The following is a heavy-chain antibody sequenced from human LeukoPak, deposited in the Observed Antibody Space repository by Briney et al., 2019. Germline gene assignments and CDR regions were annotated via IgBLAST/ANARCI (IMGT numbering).Heavy chain of an antibody. CDR3: ARGRSRERAYGMDV. Sequence: PGGSLRLSCAASGFTFNSYEMHWVRQAPGKGLEWVAVISYDGSNKYYADFVKGRFTFPRDNSKNTVHLQMNSLRAEDTAVYYCARGRSRERAYGMDVWGPGTTVTVSS. J-gene: IGHJ6*02. CDR2: ISYDGSNK. CDR1: GFTFNSYE. V-gene: IGHV3-30-3*01. D-gene: IGHD6-6*01.